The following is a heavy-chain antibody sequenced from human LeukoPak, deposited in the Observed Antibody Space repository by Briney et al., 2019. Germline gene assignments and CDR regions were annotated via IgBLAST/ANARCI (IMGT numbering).Heavy chain of an antibody. CDR3: ASGGSEYDSSGYCFEH. J-gene: IGHJ4*02. V-gene: IGHV3-30*04. D-gene: IGHD3-22*01. CDR1: GCIFSHCA. CDR2: ISYDGRNM. Sequence: GGPQRLSCGACGCIFSHCAIHWVPKAPGKGVEWVAVISYDGRNMLYADSVTCRFTISRDNSKNTLSLQMNSMRAEDTAVYSCASGGSEYDSSGYCFEHCGQGTLVTVSS.